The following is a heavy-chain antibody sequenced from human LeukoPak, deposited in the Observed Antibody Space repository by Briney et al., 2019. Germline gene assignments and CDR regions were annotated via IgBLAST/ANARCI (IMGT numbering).Heavy chain of an antibody. D-gene: IGHD2-2*01. CDR2: INPSGGST. Sequence: ASVKVSCKASGYTFTSYYMHWVRQAPGQGLEWMGIINPSGGSTSYAQKFQGRVTMTRDTSTSTVYMELGSLRSEDTAVYYCARATYSQVVPAAESYYYYGMDVWGQGTTVTVSS. CDR1: GYTFTSYY. J-gene: IGHJ6*02. CDR3: ARATYSQVVPAAESYYYYGMDV. V-gene: IGHV1-46*01.